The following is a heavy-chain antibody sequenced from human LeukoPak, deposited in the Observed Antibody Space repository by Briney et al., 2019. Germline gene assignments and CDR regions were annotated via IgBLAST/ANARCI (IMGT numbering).Heavy chain of an antibody. Sequence: PSETLSLTCTVSGGSISSSSYYWGWIRQPPGKGLEWIVSIYYSGSTYYNPSLKSRVTISVDTSKNQFSLKLSSVTAADTAVYYCAREDKSRFDPWGQGTLVTVSS. CDR1: GGSISSSSYY. V-gene: IGHV4-39*07. J-gene: IGHJ5*02. CDR3: AREDKSRFDP. CDR2: IYYSGST.